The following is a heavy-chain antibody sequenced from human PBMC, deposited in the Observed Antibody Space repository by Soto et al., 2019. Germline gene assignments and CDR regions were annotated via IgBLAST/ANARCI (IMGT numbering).Heavy chain of an antibody. D-gene: IGHD1-1*01. Sequence: QVQLVQSGAEVKKPGASVKVSCEASGYTFTDYGITWVRQAPGQGLQWMGWINSYNGVTNNAHSFQGRVSMTTDTSTSTAYLELSSLRSDDTAVYYCARDRYTRGSFDYWGQGSLVTVSS. CDR1: GYTFTDYG. J-gene: IGHJ4*02. V-gene: IGHV1-18*01. CDR2: INSYNGVT. CDR3: ARDRYTRGSFDY.